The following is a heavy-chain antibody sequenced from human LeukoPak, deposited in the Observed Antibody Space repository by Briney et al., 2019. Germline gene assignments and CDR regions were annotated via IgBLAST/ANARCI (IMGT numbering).Heavy chain of an antibody. D-gene: IGHD3-10*01. J-gene: IGHJ4*02. CDR1: GGTFSSYA. Sequence: EASVKVSCKASGGTFSSYAISWVRQAPGQGLEWMGGIIPIFGTANYAQKLQGRVTITADKSTSTAYMELSSLRSEDTAVYYCAREGGSGSYFSSLVGFDYWGQGTLVTVSS. CDR3: AREGGSGSYFSSLVGFDY. CDR2: IIPIFGTA. V-gene: IGHV1-69*06.